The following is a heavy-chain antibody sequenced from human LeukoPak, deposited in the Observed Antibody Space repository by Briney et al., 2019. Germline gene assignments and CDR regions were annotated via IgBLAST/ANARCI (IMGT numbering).Heavy chain of an antibody. Sequence: GRSLRLSCAASGFTFRTYGMHWVRQAPGKGLEWVAVIWYDGSNKYYSGSVKGRFTISRENSKNTLFLQMNSLRAEDTAVYYCAKGTNGDFLLFDYWGQGTLVTVSS. CDR2: IWYDGSNK. CDR1: GFTFRTYG. V-gene: IGHV3-33*06. J-gene: IGHJ4*02. D-gene: IGHD4-17*01. CDR3: AKGTNGDFLLFDY.